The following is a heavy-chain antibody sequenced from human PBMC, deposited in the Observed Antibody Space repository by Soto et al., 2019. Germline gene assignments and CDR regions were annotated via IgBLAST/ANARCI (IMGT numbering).Heavy chain of an antibody. J-gene: IGHJ5*02. Sequence: GESLKISCAASGFTFSSYDMHWVRQATGKGLEWVSAIGTAGDTYYPGSVKGRFTISRENAKNSLYLQMNSLRAGDTAVYYCARGEYSSSGWFDPWGQGTLVTVSS. CDR2: IGTAGDT. V-gene: IGHV3-13*01. CDR1: GFTFSSYD. CDR3: ARGEYSSSGWFDP. D-gene: IGHD6-6*01.